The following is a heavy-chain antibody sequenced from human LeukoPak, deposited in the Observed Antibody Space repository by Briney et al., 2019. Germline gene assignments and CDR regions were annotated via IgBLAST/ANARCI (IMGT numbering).Heavy chain of an antibody. CDR3: ARITSSGTLFDY. Sequence: SETLSLTCTVSGGSISSSNYYWGWIRQPPGKGLERIGSIYCSGSTYYNPSLKSRVTISVDTSKNQFSLKLSSVTAADTAVYYCARITSSGTLFDYWGQGTLVAVSS. D-gene: IGHD3-10*01. J-gene: IGHJ4*02. CDR2: IYCSGST. CDR1: GGSISSSNYY. V-gene: IGHV4-39*01.